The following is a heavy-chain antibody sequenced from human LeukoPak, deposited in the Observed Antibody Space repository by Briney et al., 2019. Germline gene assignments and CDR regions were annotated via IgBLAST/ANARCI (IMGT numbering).Heavy chain of an antibody. Sequence: GGSLRLSCAASGFTFSSYSMNWVRQAPGKGLEWVSYISLSSSTIYYADSVKGRFTISRDNGKNSLYLQMNSLRAEDTAVYYCARGEGVVVAATRIDYWGQGTLVTVSS. D-gene: IGHD2-15*01. CDR1: GFTFSSYS. V-gene: IGHV3-48*04. CDR2: ISLSSSTI. J-gene: IGHJ4*02. CDR3: ARGEGVVVAATRIDY.